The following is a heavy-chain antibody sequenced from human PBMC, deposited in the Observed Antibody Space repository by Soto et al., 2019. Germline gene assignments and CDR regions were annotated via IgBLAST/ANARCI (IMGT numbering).Heavy chain of an antibody. CDR1: GYTFTSNA. V-gene: IGHV1-18*04. Sequence: ASMKVSCKASGYTFTSNAISWVRQAPGQGLEWMGWISSYNGDAKYAQKFQDRVTMTTDTSTSTAYMELRSLTSDDTAVYYCSRKTGYCSGGSCYFWFDPWGQGTPVTGSS. CDR3: SRKTGYCSGGSCYFWFDP. J-gene: IGHJ5*02. CDR2: ISSYNGDA. D-gene: IGHD2-15*01.